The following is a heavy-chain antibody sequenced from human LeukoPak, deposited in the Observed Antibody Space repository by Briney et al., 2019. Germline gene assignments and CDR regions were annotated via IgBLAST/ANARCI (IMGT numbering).Heavy chain of an antibody. CDR1: GFTFNNYA. CDR2: ILGSGRSA. Sequence: PGGSLRLSCAASGFTFNNYAMSWVRQAPGKGLEWVSAILGSGRSAYYADSVKGRFTISRDNSKNSLFLQMNSLRVEDTALYCCSKWGDYDVLTGYYDSDFWGQGTLVTVSA. J-gene: IGHJ4*02. CDR3: SKWGDYDVLTGYYDSDF. V-gene: IGHV3-23*01. D-gene: IGHD3-9*01.